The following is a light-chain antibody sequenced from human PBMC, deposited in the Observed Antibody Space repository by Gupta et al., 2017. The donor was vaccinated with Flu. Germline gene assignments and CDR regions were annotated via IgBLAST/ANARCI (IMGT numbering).Light chain of an antibody. CDR3: TSYTSSNTLA. J-gene: IGLJ3*02. V-gene: IGLV2-14*04. CDR1: SSDVGGYNY. Sequence: SITISCTGTSSDVGGYNYVSWYQQYPGKAPKLTIYDVSNRPSGVSNRFSGSKPGNTASLTISELQAEDEADYYCTSYTSSNTLAFGGGTKLTVL. CDR2: DVS.